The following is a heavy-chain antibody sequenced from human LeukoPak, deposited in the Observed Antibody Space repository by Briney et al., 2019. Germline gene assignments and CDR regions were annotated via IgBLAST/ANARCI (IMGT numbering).Heavy chain of an antibody. J-gene: IGHJ4*02. CDR2: INPNSGVT. V-gene: IGHV1-2*02. D-gene: IGHD4-23*01. CDR3: ARTQTLDY. CDR1: GYTFTGFY. Sequence: GASVKVSCKASGYTFTGFYMHWVRQAPGHGLEWMGWINPNSGVTNYAQKFQGRVTMTTDTSISTAYMELSGLRSDDTAVYYCARTQTLDYWGQGTLVTVSS.